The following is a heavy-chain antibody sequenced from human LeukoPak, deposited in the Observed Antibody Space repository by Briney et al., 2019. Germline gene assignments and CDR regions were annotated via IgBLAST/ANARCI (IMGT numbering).Heavy chain of an antibody. CDR2: IYYSGSA. D-gene: IGHD4-23*01. V-gene: IGHV4-31*03. CDR1: GGSISSGGYY. Sequence: PSETLSLTCTVSGGSISSGGYYWSWIRQHPGKGLEWIGYIYYSGSAYYNPSLKSRVTISVDTSKNQFSLKLSSVTAADTAVYYCARDAPGGDYGGNSGARWGQGTLVTVSS. J-gene: IGHJ4*02. CDR3: ARDAPGGDYGGNSGAR.